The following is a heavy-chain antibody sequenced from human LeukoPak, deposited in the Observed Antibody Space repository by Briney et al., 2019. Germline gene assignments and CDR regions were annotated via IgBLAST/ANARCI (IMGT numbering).Heavy chain of an antibody. V-gene: IGHV1-18*01. CDR3: ARVAHYYDSSGYYYAGGFEEHYYFDY. J-gene: IGHJ4*02. D-gene: IGHD3-22*01. CDR1: GYTFTSYG. CDR2: ISAYNGNT. Sequence: ASVKVSCKASGYTFTSYGISWVRQAPGQGLEWMGWISAYNGNTNYAQKLRGRVTMTTDTSTSTAYMELRSLRSDDTAVYYCARVAHYYDSSGYYYAGGFEEHYYFDYWGQGTLVTVSS.